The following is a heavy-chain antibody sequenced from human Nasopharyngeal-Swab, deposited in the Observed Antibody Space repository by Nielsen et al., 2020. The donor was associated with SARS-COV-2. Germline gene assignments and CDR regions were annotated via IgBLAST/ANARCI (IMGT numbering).Heavy chain of an antibody. Sequence: GGSLRLSCAASGFTFSSYSMNWVRQAPGKGLEWVSSISSSSSYIYYADSVKGRFTISRDNAKNSLYLQMNSLRAEDTAVYYCARGQYCSSTSCYARGYYYYYGMGVWGQGTTVTVSS. CDR3: ARGQYCSSTSCYARGYYYYYGMGV. CDR2: ISSSSSYI. CDR1: GFTFSSYS. D-gene: IGHD2-2*01. J-gene: IGHJ6*02. V-gene: IGHV3-21*01.